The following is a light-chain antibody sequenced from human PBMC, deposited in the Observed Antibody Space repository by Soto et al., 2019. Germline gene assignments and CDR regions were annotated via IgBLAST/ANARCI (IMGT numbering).Light chain of an antibody. CDR2: AAS. CDR1: QGISSS. V-gene: IGKV1-9*01. CDR3: QQLNRYPLT. Sequence: DIPLTQSPSFLSASVGDRVTITCRASQGISSSLAWYQQKPGKAPNLLIFAASTLQSGVPSRFSGSGSGTEFTLTISSLQPEDFATYYCQQLNRYPLTFGGGTKVGIK. J-gene: IGKJ4*01.